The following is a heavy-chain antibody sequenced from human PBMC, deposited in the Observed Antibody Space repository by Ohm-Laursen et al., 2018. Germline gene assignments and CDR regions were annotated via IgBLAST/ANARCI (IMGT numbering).Heavy chain of an antibody. J-gene: IGHJ4*02. CDR3: ATAAGGDGYNYDY. V-gene: IGHV4-59*01. CDR2: IYYSGST. Sequence: TLSLTCTVSGGSISSYYWSWIRQPPGKGLEWIGYIYYSGSTNYNPSLKSRVTISVDTSKNQFSLKLSSVTAADTAVYYCATAAGGDGYNYDYWGQGTLVTVSS. CDR1: GGSISSYY. D-gene: IGHD5-24*01.